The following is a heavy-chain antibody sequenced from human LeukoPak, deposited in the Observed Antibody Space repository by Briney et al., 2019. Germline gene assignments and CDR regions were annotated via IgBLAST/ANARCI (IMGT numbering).Heavy chain of an antibody. D-gene: IGHD3-3*01. J-gene: IGHJ4*02. CDR3: AREGTQRTYDFWSGYYWPASVSFDY. CDR2: INPSGGST. Sequence: ASVKVSCKASGYTFTSYYMHWVRQAPGQGLEWMGIINPSGGSTSYAQKFQGRVTMTRDMSTSTVYMELSSLRSEDTAVYYCAREGTQRTYDFWSGYYWPASVSFDYWGQGTLVTVSS. CDR1: GYTFTSYY. V-gene: IGHV1-46*01.